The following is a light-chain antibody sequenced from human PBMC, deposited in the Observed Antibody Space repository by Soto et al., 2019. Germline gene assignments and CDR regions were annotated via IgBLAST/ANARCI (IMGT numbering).Light chain of an antibody. CDR2: GAS. J-gene: IGKJ1*01. Sequence: EIVMMQSPATLSVSPGERATLSCRASQIIANNLAWYQQKPGQAPRLLIYGASTRAPGIPARFSGSGSGTDFTLTISSLQPEDFATYYCQQSYSTPLTFGQGTKVDIK. CDR3: QQSYSTPLT. V-gene: IGKV3-15*01. CDR1: QIIANN.